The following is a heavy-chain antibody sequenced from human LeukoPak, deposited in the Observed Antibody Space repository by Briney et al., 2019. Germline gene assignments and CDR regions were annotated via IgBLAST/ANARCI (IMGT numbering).Heavy chain of an antibody. CDR2: IIPILGIA. Sequence: ASVKASCKASGGTFSSYAISWVRQAPGQGLEWMGRIIPILGIANYAQKFQGRVTITADKSTSTAYMELSSLRSEDTAVYYCARGSSGSAQTCDYWGQGTLVTVSS. V-gene: IGHV1-69*04. CDR1: GGTFSSYA. D-gene: IGHD1-26*01. CDR3: ARGSSGSAQTCDY. J-gene: IGHJ4*02.